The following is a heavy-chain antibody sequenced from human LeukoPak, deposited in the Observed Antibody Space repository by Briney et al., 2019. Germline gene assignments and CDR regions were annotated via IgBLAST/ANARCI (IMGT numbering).Heavy chain of an antibody. J-gene: IGHJ4*02. V-gene: IGHV4-38-2*02. CDR2: IYHSGST. D-gene: IGHD1-14*01. CDR1: GYSISSGYY. CDR3: ARSNHRITGTGY. Sequence: SETLSLTCTVSGYSISSGYYWGWIRQPPGKGLEWIGSIYHSGSTYYNPSLKSRVTISVDASKNQFSLKLSSVTAADTAVYYCARSNHRITGTGYWGQGTLVTVSS.